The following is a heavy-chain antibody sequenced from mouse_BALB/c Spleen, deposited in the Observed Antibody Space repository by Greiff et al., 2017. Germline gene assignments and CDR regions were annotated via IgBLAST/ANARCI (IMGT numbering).Heavy chain of an antibody. J-gene: IGHJ2*01. D-gene: IGHD1-1*01. Sequence: EVQLQQSGAELVRSGASVKLSCTASGFNIKDYYMHWVKQRPEQGLEWIGWIDPENGDTEYAPKFQGKATMTADTSSNTAYLQLSSLTSEDTAVYYCNALTTVVDYWGQGTTLTVSS. CDR1: GFNIKDYY. CDR3: NALTTVVDY. CDR2: IDPENGDT. V-gene: IGHV14-4*02.